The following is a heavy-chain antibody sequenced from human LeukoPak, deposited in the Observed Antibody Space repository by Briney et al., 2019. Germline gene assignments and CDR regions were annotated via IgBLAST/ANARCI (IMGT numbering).Heavy chain of an antibody. CDR3: AKDPAYSSGWYGGDY. Sequence: GGSLRLSCAASGFIFRDYFMHWVRQAPGKGLEWVAVMWYDSSNEYYAESVRDRFTISRDNSENTLFLQMNSLRAEDTAVYYCAKDPAYSSGWYGGDYWGQGTLVTVSS. CDR1: GFIFRDYF. D-gene: IGHD6-19*01. J-gene: IGHJ4*02. V-gene: IGHV3-33*06. CDR2: MWYDSSNE.